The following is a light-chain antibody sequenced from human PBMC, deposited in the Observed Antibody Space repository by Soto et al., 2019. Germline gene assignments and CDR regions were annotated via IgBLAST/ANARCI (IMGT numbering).Light chain of an antibody. CDR1: SSNIRAGYD. V-gene: IGLV1-40*01. Sequence: QSVLTQPPSVSGAPGQRATISCTGSSSNIRAGYDVPWYQQLPGTAPKLLIYGNSNRPSGVPDRFSGSKSGTSASLAITGLQAEDEADYYCQSYDSSLKGFGTGTKLTVL. J-gene: IGLJ1*01. CDR2: GNS. CDR3: QSYDSSLKG.